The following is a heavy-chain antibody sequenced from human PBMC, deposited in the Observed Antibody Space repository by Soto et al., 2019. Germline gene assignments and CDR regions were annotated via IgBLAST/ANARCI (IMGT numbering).Heavy chain of an antibody. V-gene: IGHV1-69*04. CDR2: IIPILGIA. Sequence: SVKVSCKASGGTFSSYTISWVRQAPGQGLEWMGRIIPILGIANYAQKFQGRVTITADKSTSTAYMELSSLRSEDTAVYYCARDFHGSNFDYWGQGTLVTVSS. CDR1: GGTFSSYT. CDR3: ARDFHGSNFDY. D-gene: IGHD6-13*01. J-gene: IGHJ4*02.